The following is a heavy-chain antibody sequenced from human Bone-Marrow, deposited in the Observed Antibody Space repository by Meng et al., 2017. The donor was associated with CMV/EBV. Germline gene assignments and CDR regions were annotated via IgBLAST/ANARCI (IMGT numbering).Heavy chain of an antibody. D-gene: IGHD3-3*01. CDR1: GFTFSSYW. V-gene: IGHV3-74*01. J-gene: IGHJ4*02. Sequence: GESLKISCAASGFTFSSYWMHWVRQAPGKGLVWVSRINSDGSSTSYADSVKGRFTISRDNAKNSLYLQMNSLRAEDTAVYYCAREGFFGVVTPAPFDYWGQGTLVTVSS. CDR3: AREGFFGVVTPAPFDY. CDR2: INSDGSST.